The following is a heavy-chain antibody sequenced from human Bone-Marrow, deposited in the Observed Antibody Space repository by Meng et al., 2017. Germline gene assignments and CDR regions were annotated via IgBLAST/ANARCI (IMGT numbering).Heavy chain of an antibody. D-gene: IGHD6-13*01. CDR1: GGSISSSSYY. Sequence: LRLPEPGPGLVKPSGTLSLPCTVFGGSISSSSYYWGWIRQPPGKGLEWIGSIYYSGSTYYNPSLKSRVTISVDTSKNQFSLKLSSVTAADTAVYYCARGPLSAAGTMGYFQHWGQGTLVTVSS. CDR3: ARGPLSAAGTMGYFQH. J-gene: IGHJ1*01. V-gene: IGHV4-39*07. CDR2: IYYSGST.